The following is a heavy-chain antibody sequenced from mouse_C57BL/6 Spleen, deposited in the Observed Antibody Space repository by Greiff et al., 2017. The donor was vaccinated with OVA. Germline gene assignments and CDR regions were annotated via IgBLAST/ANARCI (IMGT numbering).Heavy chain of an antibody. V-gene: IGHV1-72*01. CDR3: THYYGSSYEYFDV. CDR1: GYTFTSYW. Sequence: QVQLKQPGAELVKPGASVKLSCKASGYTFTSYWMHWVKQRPGRGLEWIGRIDPNSGGTKYNEKFKSKATLTVDKPSSTAYMQLSSLTSEDSAVYYCTHYYGSSYEYFDVWGTGTTVTVSS. D-gene: IGHD1-1*01. J-gene: IGHJ1*03. CDR2: IDPNSGGT.